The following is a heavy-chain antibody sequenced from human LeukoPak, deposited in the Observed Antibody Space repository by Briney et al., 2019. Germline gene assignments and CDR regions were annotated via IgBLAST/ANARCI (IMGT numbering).Heavy chain of an antibody. CDR2: ISAYNGNT. D-gene: IGHD2-15*01. J-gene: IGHJ4*02. CDR1: GYTFTSYG. CDR3: ARLPRGYCSGGSCYPVYFDY. V-gene: IGHV1-18*01. Sequence: GASVKVSCKASGYTFTSYGISWVRQAPGQGLEWMGWISAYNGNTNYAQKLQGRVTMTTDTSTSTAYTELRSLRSDDTAVYYCARLPRGYCSGGSCYPVYFDYWGQGTLVTVSS.